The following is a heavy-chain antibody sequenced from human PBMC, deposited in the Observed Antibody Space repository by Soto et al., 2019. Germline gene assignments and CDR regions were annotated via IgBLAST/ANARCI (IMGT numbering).Heavy chain of an antibody. CDR1: GFTFSDFA. CDR2: LDGAGGST. CDR3: AAPRDEYGSGVSWFTYGMDI. J-gene: IGHJ6*02. D-gene: IGHD3-10*01. Sequence: VGSLRLSCLASGFTFSDFAMTWDRHVPGRGLEWVASLDGAGGSTYYAESVRGRFSISRDNSQNTLFLQMKRLTVDDTAIYYCAAPRDEYGSGVSWFTYGMDIWGQGTTVTVSS. V-gene: IGHV3-23*01.